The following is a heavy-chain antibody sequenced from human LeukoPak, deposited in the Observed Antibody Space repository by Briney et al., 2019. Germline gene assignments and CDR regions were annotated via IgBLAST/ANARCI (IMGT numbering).Heavy chain of an antibody. J-gene: IGHJ4*02. Sequence: PGGSLRLSCAASGFTFSSYAMSWVRQAPGKGLEWVSAIRGSGGSTYYADSVKGRFTISRDNSKNTLYLQMNSLRAEDTAVYYCAKTTYYDFWSGLAARFDYWGQGTLVTVSS. CDR2: IRGSGGST. D-gene: IGHD3-3*01. CDR1: GFTFSSYA. V-gene: IGHV3-23*01. CDR3: AKTTYYDFWSGLAARFDY.